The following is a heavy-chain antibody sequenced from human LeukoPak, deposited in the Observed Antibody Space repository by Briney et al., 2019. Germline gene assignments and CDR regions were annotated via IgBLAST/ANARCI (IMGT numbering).Heavy chain of an antibody. CDR2: IKQDGSEK. V-gene: IGHV3-7*01. CDR1: GFTFSSYW. J-gene: IGHJ4*02. Sequence: GGSLRLSCAASGFTFSSYWMSWVRQAPGKGLEWVANIKQDGSEKYYVDSVKGRFTISRDNAKNSLYLRMNSLRAEDTAVYYCARDAYISSLDFGFDYWGQGTLVTVSS. D-gene: IGHD3-16*02. CDR3: ARDAYISSLDFGFDY.